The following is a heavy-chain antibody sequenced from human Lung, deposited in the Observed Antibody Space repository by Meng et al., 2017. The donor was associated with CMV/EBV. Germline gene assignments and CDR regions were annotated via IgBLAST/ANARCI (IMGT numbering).Heavy chain of an antibody. Sequence: GPLQELVPGRVKPSGTLSVTAAGAGGSIRGSHWWSWVRQPPGKGLEWIGEIYHSGSTNYNPSLKSRVTISVDKSKNQFFLNMSSVTAADTAVXYCARVGQWLPIDYWGQGTLVTVSS. V-gene: IGHV4-4*02. CDR1: GGSIRGSHW. D-gene: IGHD6-19*01. CDR3: ARVGQWLPIDY. J-gene: IGHJ4*02. CDR2: IYHSGST.